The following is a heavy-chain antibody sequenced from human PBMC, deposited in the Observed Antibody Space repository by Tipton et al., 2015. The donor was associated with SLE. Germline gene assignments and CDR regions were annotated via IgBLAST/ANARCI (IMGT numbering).Heavy chain of an antibody. CDR2: VYDSGST. CDR3: ARTDYVWGSYHQDYYYYMDV. J-gene: IGHJ6*03. CDR1: GGSISSYF. Sequence: TLSLTCTVSGGSISSYFWSWIRQPPGKGLEWIGYVYDSGSTHYNPSLTSRVTMSVDTSKNQFSLKLTSVTAADTAVYYCARTDYVWGSYHQDYYYYMDVWGKGTTVTISS. V-gene: IGHV4-59*01. D-gene: IGHD3-16*02.